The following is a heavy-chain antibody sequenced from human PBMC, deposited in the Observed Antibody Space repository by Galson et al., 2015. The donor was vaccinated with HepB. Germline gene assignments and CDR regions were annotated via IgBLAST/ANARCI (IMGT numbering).Heavy chain of an antibody. CDR3: ARNPPRG. D-gene: IGHD1-26*01. CDR2: IIPSLGVA. Sequence: SVKVSCKAPGGSFSAYTIMWVRQVPGQGLEWMGRIIPSLGVATYARRFQDRVTITADKSTTTSYMEFSSLRPDDTAVCYCARNPPRGWGQGTLVTVSS. J-gene: IGHJ4*02. V-gene: IGHV1-69*02. CDR1: GGSFSAYT.